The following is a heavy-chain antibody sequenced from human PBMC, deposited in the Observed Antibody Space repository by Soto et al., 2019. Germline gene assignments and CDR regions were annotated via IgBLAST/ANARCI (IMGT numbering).Heavy chain of an antibody. D-gene: IGHD3-16*02. Sequence: VQLVESGGGVVQPGRSLRLSCAASGFTFSNAWMSWVRQAPGKGLEWVGRIKSKTDGGTTDYAAPVKGRFTISRDDSKNTLYLQMNSLKTEDTAVYYCTTARIMITFGGVIVPFDYWGQGTLVTVSS. CDR2: IKSKTDGGTT. CDR3: TTARIMITFGGVIVPFDY. CDR1: GFTFSNAW. V-gene: IGHV3-15*01. J-gene: IGHJ4*02.